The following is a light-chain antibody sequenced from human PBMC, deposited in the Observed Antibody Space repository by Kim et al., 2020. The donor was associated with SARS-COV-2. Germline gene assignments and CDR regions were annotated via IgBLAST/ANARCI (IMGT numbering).Light chain of an antibody. V-gene: IGKV1-5*03. Sequence: SRSVGDRVTITCRASQSISGWLGWYQQKPGKAPKLLIYKASSLQNGVSSRFSGSGYGTEFTLSISSLQPDDFATYFCQQYNSEPYTFGQGTKLEI. CDR3: QQYNSEPYT. CDR1: QSISGW. J-gene: IGKJ2*01. CDR2: KAS.